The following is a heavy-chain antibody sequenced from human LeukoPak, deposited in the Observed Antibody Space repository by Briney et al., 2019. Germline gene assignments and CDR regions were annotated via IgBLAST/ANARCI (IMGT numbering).Heavy chain of an antibody. V-gene: IGHV4-59*01. CDR1: GGSISSYY. CDR2: IYYSGST. D-gene: IGHD3-22*01. Sequence: SETLSLTCTVSGGSISSYYWSWIRQPPGQGLEWIGVIYYSGSTNYNPSLKSRVTISVDTSKNQFSLKLSSVTAADTAVYYCAREGPGSSGYEGCFDYWGQGTVVTVSS. J-gene: IGHJ4*02. CDR3: AREGPGSSGYEGCFDY.